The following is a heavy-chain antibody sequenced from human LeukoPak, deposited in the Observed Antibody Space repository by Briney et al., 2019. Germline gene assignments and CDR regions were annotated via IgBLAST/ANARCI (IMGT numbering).Heavy chain of an antibody. J-gene: IGHJ4*02. V-gene: IGHV4-59*01. CDR2: IYYSGST. D-gene: IGHD2-2*01. CDR3: ARRPVYCSSTSCPFDY. CDR1: GGSISSYY. Sequence: SETLSLTCTVSGGSISSYYWSWIRQPPGKGLEWIGYIYYSGSTNYNPSLKSRVTISVDTSKNQFSLKLSSVTAADTAVYYCARRPVYCSSTSCPFDYWGQGTLVTVSS.